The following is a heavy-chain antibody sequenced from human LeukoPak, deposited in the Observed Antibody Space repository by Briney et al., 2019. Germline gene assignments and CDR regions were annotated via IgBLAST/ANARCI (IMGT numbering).Heavy chain of an antibody. D-gene: IGHD3-10*01. CDR2: LVPMVGRA. CDR3: ARSLRTMVRGVISWFDP. J-gene: IGHJ5*02. Sequence: SVKVSCKTSGDTFSSYAINWVRQAPGQGLEWMGGLVPMVGRATNVHEFQGRVTMTTDTSTSTAYMELRSLRSDDTAVYYCARSLRTMVRGVISWFDPWGQGTLVTVSS. CDR1: GDTFSSYA. V-gene: IGHV1-69*05.